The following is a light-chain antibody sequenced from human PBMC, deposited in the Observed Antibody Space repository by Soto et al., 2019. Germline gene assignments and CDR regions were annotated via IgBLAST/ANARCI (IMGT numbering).Light chain of an antibody. V-gene: IGLV1-44*01. J-gene: IGLJ1*01. CDR2: SND. CDR1: SSNVGSNF. Sequence: QSVLTQPPSASGTPGQRITISCSGSSSNVGSNFVNWYQQLPGAAPKLLMHSNDQRPSGVPDRFSASKSGSSASLTISGLQSEDEADYYCQPYDSSLSGYVFGTGTKVTVL. CDR3: QPYDSSLSGYV.